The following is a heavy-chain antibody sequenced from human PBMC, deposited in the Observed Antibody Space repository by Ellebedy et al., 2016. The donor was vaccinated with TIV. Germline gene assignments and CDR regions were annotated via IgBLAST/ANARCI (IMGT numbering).Heavy chain of an antibody. CDR1: GGSISRSSYY. CDR2: IYYTGST. J-gene: IGHJ5*02. V-gene: IGHV4-39*01. Sequence: SETLSLTCTVSGGSISRSSYYWGWIRQSPQKGLEWIGSIYYTGSTFYNPSLKSRVTISVDTSKSQFSLRLTSVTAADMAVYYCARWFGELLYVRWYDPWGQGTLVTVSS. CDR3: ARWFGELLYVRWYDP. D-gene: IGHD3-10*01.